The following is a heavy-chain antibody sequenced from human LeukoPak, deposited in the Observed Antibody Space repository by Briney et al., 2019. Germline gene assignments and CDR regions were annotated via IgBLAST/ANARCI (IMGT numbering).Heavy chain of an antibody. CDR3: ARGHHYYDSSAYYY. J-gene: IGHJ4*02. CDR2: ISSSGSTI. Sequence: GGSLRLSCATSGFTFSSYGMSWVRQAPGKGLEWVSYISSSGSTIYYAASVKGRFIISRDNARKSVSLQMNSLRDEDTAVYYCARGHHYYDSSAYYYWGQGTLVTVSS. CDR1: GFTFSSYG. D-gene: IGHD3-22*01. V-gene: IGHV3-48*02.